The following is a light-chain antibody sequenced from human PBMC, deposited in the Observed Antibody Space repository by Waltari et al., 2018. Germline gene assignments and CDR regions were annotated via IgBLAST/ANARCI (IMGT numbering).Light chain of an antibody. Sequence: EIVLTQSPGTLSLSPGERATLSCRASQSVSNNFLNWYQQKTGQAPRLLIYGASSRATGIPDRFSGSGSGTDFTLTISILEPEDFAVYYCQQYDSIVLTFGGGTKVEI. CDR1: QSVSNNF. CDR3: QQYDSIVLT. J-gene: IGKJ4*01. V-gene: IGKV3-20*01. CDR2: GAS.